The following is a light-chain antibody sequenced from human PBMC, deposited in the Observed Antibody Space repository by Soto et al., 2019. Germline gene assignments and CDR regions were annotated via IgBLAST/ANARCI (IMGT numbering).Light chain of an antibody. CDR1: QNIYIF. J-gene: IGKJ1*01. CDR2: AAS. CDR3: QHSNIVPWT. V-gene: IGKV1-39*01. Sequence: DIQVTQSPSSLSASVGDRVSIGCGASQNIYIFLNWYQHKPGKVPKLLIYAASNLHTGVPSRFSGTGSGTDFTLTISSLQPEDFAVYYCQHSNIVPWTFGQGTKVDIK.